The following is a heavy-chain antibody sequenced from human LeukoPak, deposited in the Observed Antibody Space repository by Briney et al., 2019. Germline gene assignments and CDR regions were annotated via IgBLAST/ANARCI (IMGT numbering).Heavy chain of an antibody. J-gene: IGHJ4*02. Sequence: PSETLSLTCTVSGGSISNSGYFWGWIRQSPGKGLEWIGNIYYSGITYYNPSLRSRVTVSVDTSKNQISLRLSSVTAADTAVFYCARLESYSSYFDYWGQGILVTVSS. CDR3: ARLESYSSYFDY. CDR2: IYYSGIT. V-gene: IGHV4-39*01. CDR1: GGSISNSGYF. D-gene: IGHD6-13*01.